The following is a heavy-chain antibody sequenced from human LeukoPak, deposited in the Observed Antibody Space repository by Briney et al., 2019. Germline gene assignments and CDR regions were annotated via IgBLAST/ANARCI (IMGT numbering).Heavy chain of an antibody. D-gene: IGHD6-13*01. CDR1: GYTFTSYG. J-gene: IGHJ5*02. CDR3: ARGYSSSWQNWFDP. V-gene: IGHV1-18*01. Sequence: GASVKVSCKASGYTFTSYGISWARQAPGQGLEWMGWISAYNGNTNYAQKLQGRVTMTTDTSTSTAYMELRSLRSDDTAVYYCARGYSSSWQNWFDPWGQGTLVTVSS. CDR2: ISAYNGNT.